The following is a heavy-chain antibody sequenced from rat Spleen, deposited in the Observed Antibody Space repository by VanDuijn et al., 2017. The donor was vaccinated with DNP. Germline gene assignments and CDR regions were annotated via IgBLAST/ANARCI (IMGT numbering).Heavy chain of an antibody. CDR2: IWKHGAT. J-gene: IGHJ4*01. Sequence: QVQLKESGPGLVQPSQTLSLTCTVSGFSLTSYTVSWVRQPPGKGLEWMGVIWKHGATRYNSALKSRLSFSQATSKSQVFLKLNSLQTEDTATYYCARDLIIRDTTSAMDAWGQGTSVTVSS. V-gene: IGHV2-41*01. CDR3: ARDLIIRDTTSAMDA. D-gene: IGHD4-3*01. CDR1: GFSLTSYT.